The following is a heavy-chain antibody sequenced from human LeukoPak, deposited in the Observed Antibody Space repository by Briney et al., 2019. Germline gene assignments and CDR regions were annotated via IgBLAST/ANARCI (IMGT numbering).Heavy chain of an antibody. J-gene: IGHJ4*02. V-gene: IGHV3-33*01. CDR1: GFTFSSYG. CDR3: AREHRRITIFGVVHSDFDY. CDR2: IWYDGSNK. Sequence: GGSLRLSCAASGFTFSSYGMHWVRQAPGKGLEWVAVIWYDGSNKYYADSVKGRFTISRDNSKNTLYLQMNSLRAEDTAVYYCAREHRRITIFGVVHSDFDYWGQGTLVTVSS. D-gene: IGHD3-3*01.